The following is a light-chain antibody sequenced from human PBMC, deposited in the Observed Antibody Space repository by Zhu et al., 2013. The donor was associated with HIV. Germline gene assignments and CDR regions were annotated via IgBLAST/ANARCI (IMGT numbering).Light chain of an antibody. CDR1: QSVSSN. CDR3: QQYNNWPYS. V-gene: IGKV3-15*01. J-gene: IGKJ2*03. CDR2: GAS. Sequence: EIVMTQSPATLSVSPGERATLSCRASQSVSSNLAWYQQKPGQAPRLLIYGASTRATDIPARFSGSGSATDFTLTISSLQSEDFAVYYCQQYNNWPYSFGQGTKLEIK.